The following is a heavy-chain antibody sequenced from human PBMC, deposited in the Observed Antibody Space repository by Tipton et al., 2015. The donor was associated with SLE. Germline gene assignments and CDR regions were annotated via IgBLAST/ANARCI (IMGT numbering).Heavy chain of an antibody. CDR1: GYSISSGYY. V-gene: IGHV4-61*05. J-gene: IGHJ4*02. Sequence: TLSLTCTVSGYSISSGYYWGWIRQPPGKGLEWIGYIYYSGSTNYNPSLKSRVTISVDTSKNQFSLKLSSVTAADTAVYYCARGEQQLAPFDYWGQGTLVTVSS. CDR3: ARGEQQLAPFDY. CDR2: IYYSGST. D-gene: IGHD6-13*01.